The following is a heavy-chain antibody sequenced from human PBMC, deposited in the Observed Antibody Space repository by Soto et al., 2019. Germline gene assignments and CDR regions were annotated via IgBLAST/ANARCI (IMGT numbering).Heavy chain of an antibody. CDR3: AKDTVGGYSFWSGYYSDGLDV. J-gene: IGHJ3*01. Sequence: VKLLESGGGLAQPGGSLRLSCVGSGFTFDSYAISWVHQAPGERLQWIAAISGSADGTDYAHSVRGRFTISRDNAKKTVHLQMDSLRVEDTAVYFCAKDTVGGYSFWSGYYSDGLDVWGQGTLVSVS. CDR1: GFTFDSYA. D-gene: IGHD3-3*01. V-gene: IGHV3-23*01. CDR2: ISGSADGT.